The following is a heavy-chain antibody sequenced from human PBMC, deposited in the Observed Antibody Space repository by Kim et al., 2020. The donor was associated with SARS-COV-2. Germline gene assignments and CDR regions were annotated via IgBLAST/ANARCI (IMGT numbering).Heavy chain of an antibody. CDR3: ARVLRPGGYSYGYRDAFDI. CDR2: IIPIFGTA. Sequence: SVKVSCKASGGTFSSYAISWVRQAPGQGLEWMGGIIPIFGTANYAQKFQGRVTITADESTSTAYMELSSLRSEDTAVYYCARVLRPGGYSYGYRDAFDIWGQGTMVTVSS. V-gene: IGHV1-69*13. J-gene: IGHJ3*02. CDR1: GGTFSSYA. D-gene: IGHD5-18*01.